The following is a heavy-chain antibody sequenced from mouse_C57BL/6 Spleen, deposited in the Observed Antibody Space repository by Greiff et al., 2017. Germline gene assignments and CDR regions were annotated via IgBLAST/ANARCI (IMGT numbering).Heavy chain of an antibody. CDR2: ISRGGDYT. Sequence: EVKLVESGEGLVKPGGSLKLSCAASGFTFSSYAMSWVRQTPEKRLEWVAYISRGGDYTYYADTVKGRFTISRDNARNTLYLQMSSLKSEDTAVYYCTSGDHYGGFAYWGQGTLVTVSA. V-gene: IGHV5-9-1*02. J-gene: IGHJ3*01. D-gene: IGHD1-2*01. CDR3: TSGDHYGGFAY. CDR1: GFTFSSYA.